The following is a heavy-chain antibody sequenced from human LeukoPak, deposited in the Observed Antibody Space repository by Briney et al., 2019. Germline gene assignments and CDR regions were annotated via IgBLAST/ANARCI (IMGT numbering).Heavy chain of an antibody. Sequence: SETLSLTCTVSGGSISSGSSYWSWIRQPAGKGLEWIGRLYTSGSTSYNPSLKSRVTISLDTSKNQFSLKLSSVTAADTAVYYCARSMVRGVIIGMAFDIWGQGTMVTVSS. V-gene: IGHV4-61*02. D-gene: IGHD3-10*01. CDR2: LYTSGST. J-gene: IGHJ3*02. CDR1: GGSISSGSSY. CDR3: ARSMVRGVIIGMAFDI.